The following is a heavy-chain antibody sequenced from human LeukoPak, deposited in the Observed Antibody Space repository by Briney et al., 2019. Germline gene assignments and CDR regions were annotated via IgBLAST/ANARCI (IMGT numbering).Heavy chain of an antibody. D-gene: IGHD2-15*01. CDR3: ARDGRDCSGGSCYSSWFDP. V-gene: IGHV1-8*02. Sequence: ASVKVSCKASGYTFTSYGISWVRQAPGQGLEWMGWMNPNSGNTGYAQKFQGRVTMTRNTSISTAYMELSSLRSDDTAVYYCARDGRDCSGGSCYSSWFDPWGQGTLVTVSS. J-gene: IGHJ5*02. CDR2: MNPNSGNT. CDR1: GYTFTSYG.